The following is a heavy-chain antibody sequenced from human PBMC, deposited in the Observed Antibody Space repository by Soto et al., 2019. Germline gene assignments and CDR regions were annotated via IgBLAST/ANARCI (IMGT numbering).Heavy chain of an antibody. CDR2: ISGSGGST. V-gene: IGHV3-23*01. CDR1: GFTFSSYA. J-gene: IGHJ6*02. Sequence: EVQLLESGGGLVQPGGSLRLSCAASGFTFSSYAMSWVRQAPGKGLEWVSAISGSGGSTYYADSVKGRFTISRDNSKNTLYLQMNSLRAKDTAVYYCAKDRQGRNNYYYGMDVWGQGTTVTVSS. CDR3: AKDRQGRNNYYYGMDV. D-gene: IGHD1-26*01.